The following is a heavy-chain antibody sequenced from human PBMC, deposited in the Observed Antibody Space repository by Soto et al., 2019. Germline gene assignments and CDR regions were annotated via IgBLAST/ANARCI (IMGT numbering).Heavy chain of an antibody. CDR1: GGSLSNYY. J-gene: IGHJ4*02. D-gene: IGHD3-10*01. CDR3: ARVGGFGATTIDY. Sequence: SETLSLTCTVSGGSLSNYYWSWIRQPPGKGLEWVGYMFNGGSANYNPSLKSRVAISVDMSQNQFSLKLTSVTAADTAVYYCARVGGFGATTIDYWGQGTLVTVSS. CDR2: MFNGGSA. V-gene: IGHV4-59*08.